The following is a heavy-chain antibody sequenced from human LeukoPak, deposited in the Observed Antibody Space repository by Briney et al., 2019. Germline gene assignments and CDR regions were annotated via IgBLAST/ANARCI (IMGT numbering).Heavy chain of an antibody. CDR1: GYTFTGYY. CDR3: ARSTNSGYYNPFDY. V-gene: IGHV1-2*04. CDR2: INPNSGGT. Sequence: GASVKVSCKASGYTFTGYYMHWVRQAPGQGLEWMGWINPNSGGTNYAQKFQGWVTMTRDTSISTAYMELSRLRSDDTAVYYCARSTNSGYYNPFDYWGQGTLVTVSS. J-gene: IGHJ4*02. D-gene: IGHD3-3*01.